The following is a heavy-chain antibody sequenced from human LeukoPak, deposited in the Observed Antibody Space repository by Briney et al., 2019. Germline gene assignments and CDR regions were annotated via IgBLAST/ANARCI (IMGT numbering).Heavy chain of an antibody. Sequence: ASVKVSCKASGYTFTGYYMHWVRQAPGQGLEWMGWINPNSGGTNYAQKFQGRVTMTRDTSISTAYMELSRLRSDDTTVYYCARDQTRASSSSGYWGQGTLVTVSS. CDR3: ARDQTRASSSSGY. D-gene: IGHD6-6*01. V-gene: IGHV1-2*02. CDR2: INPNSGGT. CDR1: GYTFTGYY. J-gene: IGHJ4*02.